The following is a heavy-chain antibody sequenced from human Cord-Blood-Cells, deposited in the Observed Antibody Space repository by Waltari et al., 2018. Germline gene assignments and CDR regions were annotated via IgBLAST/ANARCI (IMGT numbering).Heavy chain of an antibody. CDR1: GGSISSGGYY. D-gene: IGHD3-3*01. CDR2: IYYSGST. Sequence: QVQLQESGPGLVKPSQTLSLTCTVSGGSISSGGYYWSWIRQHPGKGLEWIGYIYYSGSTYYNPSLKSRVTISVDTSKNQFSLKLSSVTAADTAVYYCARESPNKTFWSGYYPYNWFDPWGQGTLVTVSS. J-gene: IGHJ5*02. CDR3: ARESPNKTFWSGYYPYNWFDP. V-gene: IGHV4-31*03.